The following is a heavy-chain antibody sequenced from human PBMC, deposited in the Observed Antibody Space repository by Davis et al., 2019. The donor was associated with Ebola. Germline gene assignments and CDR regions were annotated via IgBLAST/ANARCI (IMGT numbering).Heavy chain of an antibody. D-gene: IGHD3-3*01. J-gene: IGHJ6*02. Sequence: GGSLRLSCAVSGFTFSSYEMNWVRQAPGKGLEWVSYISSSGSTIYYADSVKGRFTISRDNAKNSLYLQMSSLRSEDTAVYYCAREQYYEKKQTTTYYGMDVWGQGTTVTVSS. CDR2: ISSSGSTI. CDR1: GFTFSSYE. CDR3: AREQYYEKKQTTTYYGMDV. V-gene: IGHV3-48*03.